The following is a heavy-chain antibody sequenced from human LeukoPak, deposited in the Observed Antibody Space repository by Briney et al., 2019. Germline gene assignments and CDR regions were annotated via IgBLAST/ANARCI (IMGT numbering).Heavy chain of an antibody. CDR1: GDSISSSTW. V-gene: IGHV4-4*02. CDR2: IYHSGST. CDR3: ARVIYGDYVVDY. D-gene: IGHD4-17*01. Sequence: SETLSLTCAVSGDSISSSTWWSWVRQSPGKGLEWIGEIYHSGSTNYNPSLRSRVTISVDTSKNQFSLKLSSVTAADTAVYYCARVIYGDYVVDYWGQGTLVTVSS. J-gene: IGHJ4*02.